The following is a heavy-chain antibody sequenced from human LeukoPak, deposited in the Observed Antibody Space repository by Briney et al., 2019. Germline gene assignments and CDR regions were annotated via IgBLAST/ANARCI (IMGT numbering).Heavy chain of an antibody. CDR3: AKEGYSGYDWEVVVDY. D-gene: IGHD5-12*01. Sequence: GGSLRLSCAGSGFTVSSTYMSWVRQAPGKGLEWVSTTYYDGTTYSGDSVKGRFSISRDNSKNTLYLQMNSLRAEDTAVYYCAKEGYSGYDWEVVVDYWGQGTLVTVSS. CDR1: GFTVSSTY. J-gene: IGHJ4*02. CDR2: TYYDGTT. V-gene: IGHV3-53*01.